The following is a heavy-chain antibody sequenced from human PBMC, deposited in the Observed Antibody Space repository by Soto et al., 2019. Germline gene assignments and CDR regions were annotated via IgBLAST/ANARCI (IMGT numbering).Heavy chain of an antibody. V-gene: IGHV2-5*02. CDR1: GFSLSTSGVG. Sequence: QITLKESGPTLVKPTQTLTLTCTFSGFSLSTSGVGVGWIRQPPGKALECLALIYWDDDKRYSPSLKSSLTTPKDTSKTQVALTMPNMDLVDTSKYYCLHHGYNSYGLVVWGQGTTVTVSS. CDR3: LHHGYNSYGLVV. CDR2: IYWDDDK. J-gene: IGHJ6*02.